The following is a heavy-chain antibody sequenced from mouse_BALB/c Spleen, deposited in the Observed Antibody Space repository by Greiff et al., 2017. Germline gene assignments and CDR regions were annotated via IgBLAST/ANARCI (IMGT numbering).Heavy chain of an antibody. Sequence: EVKLVESGGGLVKPGGSLKLSCAASGFTFSSYAMSWVRQTPEKRLEWVASISSGGSTYYPDSVKGRFTISRDNARNILYLQMSSLRSEDTAMYYGAREDDGYVRGYFDYWGQGTTLTVSS. D-gene: IGHD2-3*01. V-gene: IGHV5-6-5*01. CDR2: ISSGGST. CDR1: GFTFSSYA. J-gene: IGHJ2*01. CDR3: AREDDGYVRGYFDY.